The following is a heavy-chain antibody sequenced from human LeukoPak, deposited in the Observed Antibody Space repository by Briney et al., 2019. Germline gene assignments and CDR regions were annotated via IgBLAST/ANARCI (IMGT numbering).Heavy chain of an antibody. Sequence: RGSLRLSCAASGFTVSDIWMIWVRHAPGRGLEWVGHIRTKVEGATTQYDEPVKCKFTVSRDDSKNTVYLEMDSLQSDDTAVYYCVKRWFDPWGQGALVTVSS. CDR2: IRTKVEGATT. CDR3: VKRWFDP. J-gene: IGHJ5*02. CDR1: GFTVSDIW. V-gene: IGHV3-15*01.